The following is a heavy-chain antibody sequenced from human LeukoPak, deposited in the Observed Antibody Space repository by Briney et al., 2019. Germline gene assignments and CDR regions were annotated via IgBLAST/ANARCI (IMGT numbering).Heavy chain of an antibody. D-gene: IGHD2-15*01. CDR2: INDSGST. V-gene: IGHV4-34*01. J-gene: IGHJ4*02. CDR1: GGSFSGYY. CDR3: ARGGGGYCSGGSCYFDY. Sequence: SETLSLTCTVYGGSFSGYYWTWIRQPPGKGLEWIGEINDSGSTNYKPSLMSRITISVDTSRKQFSLKLSSVTAADTAVYYCARGGGGYCSGGSCYFDYWGQGTLVTVSS.